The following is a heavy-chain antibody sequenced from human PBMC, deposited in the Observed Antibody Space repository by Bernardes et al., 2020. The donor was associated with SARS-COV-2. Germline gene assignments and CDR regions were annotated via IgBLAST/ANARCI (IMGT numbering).Heavy chain of an antibody. V-gene: IGHV4-61*02. CDR1: GGSISSGSYY. CDR3: ARGGGILGYYDSSGYYYYGMDV. CDR2: IYTSGST. Sequence: SETLSLTCTVSGGSISSGSYYWSWIRQPAGKGLEWIGRIYTSGSTNYNPSLKSRVTISVDTSKNQFSLKLSSVTAADTAVYYCARGGGILGYYDSSGYYYYGMDVWGQGTTV. J-gene: IGHJ6*02. D-gene: IGHD3-22*01.